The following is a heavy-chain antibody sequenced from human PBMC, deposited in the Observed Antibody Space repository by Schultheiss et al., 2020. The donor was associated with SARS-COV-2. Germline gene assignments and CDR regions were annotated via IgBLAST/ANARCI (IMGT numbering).Heavy chain of an antibody. V-gene: IGHV4-34*01. D-gene: IGHD2-2*01. J-gene: IGHJ6*02. CDR3: ARDVCSSTSCYPHIYYYYGMDV. Sequence: SQTLSLTCAVYGGSFSGYYWSWIRQPPGKGLEWIGEINHSGSTNYNPSLKSRVTISVDTSKNQFSLKLSSVTAADTAVYYCARDVCSSTSCYPHIYYYYGMDVWGQGTTVTVSS. CDR1: GGSFSGYY. CDR2: INHSGST.